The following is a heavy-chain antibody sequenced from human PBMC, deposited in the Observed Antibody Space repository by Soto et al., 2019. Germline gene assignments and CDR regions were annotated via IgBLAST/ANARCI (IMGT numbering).Heavy chain of an antibody. D-gene: IGHD6-13*01. CDR1: GSSISSSSYY. V-gene: IGHV4-39*01. J-gene: IGHJ4*02. Sequence: SETLSLTCTVSGSSISSSSYYWGWIGQPPGKGLEWIGSIYYSGNTYYNPSLNSRATISEDTSKNQFSLKLSSVTAADTAVYYCARARAAGGQYFFDYWGQGTLVTVSS. CDR2: IYYSGNT. CDR3: ARARAAGGQYFFDY.